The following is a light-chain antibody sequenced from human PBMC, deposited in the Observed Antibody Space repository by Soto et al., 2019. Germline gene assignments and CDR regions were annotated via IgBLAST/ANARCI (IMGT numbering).Light chain of an antibody. CDR1: SSYVGAYNC. J-gene: IGLJ1*01. CDR3: SSYTTTNTHV. V-gene: IGLV2-14*01. Sequence: QSVLTQPASVSGSPGQSITISCSGTSSYVGAYNCVSWHQQHPGKVPKIIIYDVSRRPSGVSNRFSGSKSGNTASLTISGLQAEDEADYYCSSYTTTNTHVFGTGTKVTVL. CDR2: DVS.